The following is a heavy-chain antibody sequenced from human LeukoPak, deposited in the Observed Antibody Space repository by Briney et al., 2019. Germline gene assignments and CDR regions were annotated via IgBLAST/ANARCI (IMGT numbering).Heavy chain of an antibody. CDR1: GFTFSNAW. Sequence: GGSLRLSCAASGFTFSNAWMSWVRQAPGKGLEWVSAISGSGGSTYYADSVKGRFTVSRDNSKNTLYLQMNSLRAEDTAVYYCAKDLGYYYDSSGYCWGQGTLVTVSS. J-gene: IGHJ4*02. CDR2: ISGSGGST. D-gene: IGHD3-22*01. V-gene: IGHV3-23*01. CDR3: AKDLGYYYDSSGYC.